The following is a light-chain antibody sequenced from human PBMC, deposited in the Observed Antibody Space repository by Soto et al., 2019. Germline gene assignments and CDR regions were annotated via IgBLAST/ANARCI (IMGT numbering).Light chain of an antibody. J-gene: IGLJ1*01. CDR3: QSYDGGLSAFYV. CDR2: HNS. CDR1: ISNIGAGYD. V-gene: IGLV1-40*01. Sequence: QSVLTQPPSVSGAPGQRVTISCTGSISNIGAGYDVHWYQQLPGTAPKLLIYHNSDRPSGVPDRFSGSKSGTSASLAITGLQAEDEADYYCQSYDGGLSAFYVFGTGTKVTVL.